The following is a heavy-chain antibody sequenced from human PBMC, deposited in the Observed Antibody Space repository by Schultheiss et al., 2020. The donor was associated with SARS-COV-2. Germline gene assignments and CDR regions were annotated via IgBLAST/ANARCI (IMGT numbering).Heavy chain of an antibody. V-gene: IGHV1-2*02. CDR3: ARGGDTVAAGQLGY. CDR2: INPNSGGT. D-gene: IGHD6-19*01. J-gene: IGHJ4*02. CDR1: GYTFTGYY. Sequence: ASVKVSCKASGYTFTGYYMHWVRQAPGQGLEWMGWINPNSGGTNYAQKLQGRVTMTTDTSTSTAYMELRSLRSDDTAVYYCARGGDTVAAGQLGYWGQGTLVTVSS.